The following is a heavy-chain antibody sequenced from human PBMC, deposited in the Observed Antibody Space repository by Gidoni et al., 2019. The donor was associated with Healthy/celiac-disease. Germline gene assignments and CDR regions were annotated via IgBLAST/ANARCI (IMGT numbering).Heavy chain of an antibody. CDR3: ARLAGYSSSWLYYYYMDV. D-gene: IGHD6-13*01. V-gene: IGHV5-10-1*03. CDR2: IDPSDSYT. J-gene: IGHJ6*03. CDR1: GYSFTSYW. Sequence: EVQLVQSGAGVTKPGESLRLSCKGSGYSFTSYWISWVRQMPGKGLEWMGRIDPSDSYTTYRPSFQGHVTISADKSISTAYLQWSSLKASDTARYYCARLAGYSSSWLYYYYMDVGGKGTTVTVSS.